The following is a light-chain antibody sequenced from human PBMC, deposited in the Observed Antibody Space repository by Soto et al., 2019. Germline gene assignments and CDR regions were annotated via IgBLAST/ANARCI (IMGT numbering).Light chain of an antibody. CDR1: RGCSITY. J-gene: IGKJ2*01. CDR2: GAS. Sequence: PGESATLSCRASRGCSITYLAWYQQKPGQPPRLVVSGASSRATGVPDRFSVSGSGRDFTLTITRLEPEDFAVYYCQKYGSSPPYIFGQGTKLEIK. V-gene: IGKV3-20*01. CDR3: QKYGSSPPYI.